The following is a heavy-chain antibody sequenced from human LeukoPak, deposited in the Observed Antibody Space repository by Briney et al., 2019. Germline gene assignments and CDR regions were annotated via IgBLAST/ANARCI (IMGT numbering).Heavy chain of an antibody. V-gene: IGHV4-59*01. Sequence: PSETLSLTCTLSGGSISTYYWSWIQQPPGKGLAWIGYIYHSGSTNYNPSLKSRVTISVDTSKNQFSLKLSSVTAADTAVYYRARGGGYASPIGYWGQGALVTVSS. CDR1: GGSISTYY. CDR2: IYHSGST. D-gene: IGHD5-12*01. CDR3: ARGGGYASPIGY. J-gene: IGHJ4*02.